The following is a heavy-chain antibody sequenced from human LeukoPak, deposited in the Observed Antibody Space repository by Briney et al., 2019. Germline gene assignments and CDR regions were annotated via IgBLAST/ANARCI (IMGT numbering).Heavy chain of an antibody. J-gene: IGHJ4*02. D-gene: IGHD4-17*01. V-gene: IGHV3-21*01. Sequence: GGSLRLSCAASGFTFSSYSMNRVRQAPGKGLEWVSSISSSSSYIYYADSVKGRFTISRDNAKNSLYLQMNSLRAEDTAVYYCARDGAVTTRYYFDYWGQGTLVTVSS. CDR2: ISSSSSYI. CDR3: ARDGAVTTRYYFDY. CDR1: GFTFSSYS.